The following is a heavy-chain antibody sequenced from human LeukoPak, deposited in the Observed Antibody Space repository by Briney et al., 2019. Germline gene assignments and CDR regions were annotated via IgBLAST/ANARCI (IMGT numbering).Heavy chain of an antibody. D-gene: IGHD2-2*01. J-gene: IGHJ4*02. V-gene: IGHV4-61*02. Sequence: SETLSLTCTVSGGSISSGSYYWSWIRQPAGKGLEWIGRIYTSGSTNYNPSLKSRVTISVDTSKNQFSLKLSSVTAADTAVYYCARAGYCSSTCCPPGFDYGGQGTLVTVSS. CDR2: IYTSGST. CDR3: ARAGYCSSTCCPPGFDY. CDR1: GGSISSGSYY.